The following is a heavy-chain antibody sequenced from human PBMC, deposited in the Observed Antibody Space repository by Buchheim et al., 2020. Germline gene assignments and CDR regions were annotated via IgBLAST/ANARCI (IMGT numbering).Heavy chain of an antibody. CDR1: GFTFSDLW. V-gene: IGHV3-74*01. J-gene: IGHJ4*02. D-gene: IGHD1-1*01. Sequence: VQLVESGGGLVQPGGSLRLSCAASGFTFSDLWMHWVRQTPGKGLMWVSRINSDGSSTIYGESVKGRFTVSRDNPKNTLYLQMNSLRAEDTGVYYCARDPLLNGGTLDYWGQGT. CDR3: ARDPLLNGGTLDY. CDR2: INSDGSST.